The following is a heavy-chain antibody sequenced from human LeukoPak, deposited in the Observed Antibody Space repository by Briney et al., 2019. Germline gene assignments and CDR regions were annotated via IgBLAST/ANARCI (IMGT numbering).Heavy chain of an antibody. J-gene: IGHJ4*02. D-gene: IGHD6-19*01. V-gene: IGHV3-53*01. Sequence: PGGSLSLSCAASGFPVSSNYMSWVRQASGKGLEWVSVIYSGGSTYYADSVRGRFTISRDNSKNTLYLQMNSLRAEDTAVYYCASLYSSGWTRGDYWGQGTLVTVSS. CDR1: GFPVSSNY. CDR2: IYSGGST. CDR3: ASLYSSGWTRGDY.